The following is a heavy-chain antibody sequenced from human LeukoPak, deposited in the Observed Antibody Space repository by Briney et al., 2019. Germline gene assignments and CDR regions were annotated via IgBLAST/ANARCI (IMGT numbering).Heavy chain of an antibody. Sequence: AASVKVSCKASGYTFTSYGISWVRQAPGQGLEWMGWISAYNGNTNYAQKLQGRVTMTTDTSTSTAYMDLNRLTSDDTAVYCCSRGLINGHDFDYWGQGTVVTVSS. J-gene: IGHJ4*02. CDR3: SRGLINGHDFDY. CDR2: ISAYNGNT. D-gene: IGHD1-20*01. CDR1: GYTFTSYG. V-gene: IGHV1-18*01.